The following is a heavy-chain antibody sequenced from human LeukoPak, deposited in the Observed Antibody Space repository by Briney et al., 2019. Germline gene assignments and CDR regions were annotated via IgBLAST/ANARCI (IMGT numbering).Heavy chain of an antibody. CDR2: IWYDGSNK. CDR3: ARDRAID. D-gene: IGHD5-24*01. Sequence: PGGSLRLSCAPSGFTFTSYGMHWVRQAPGKGLEWVAVIWYDGSNKYYADSVKGRFTISRDDSKNTLYLQMNSLRAEDTAVYYCARDRAIDWGQGTLVTVSS. CDR1: GFTFTSYG. J-gene: IGHJ4*02. V-gene: IGHV3-33*01.